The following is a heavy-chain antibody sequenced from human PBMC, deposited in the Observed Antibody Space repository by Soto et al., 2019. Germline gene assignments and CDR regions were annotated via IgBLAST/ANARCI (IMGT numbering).Heavy chain of an antibody. J-gene: IGHJ4*01. CDR1: GFTFSGSA. V-gene: IGHV3-73*01. CDR3: TRSPDYDILTGFSTPYSFDY. Sequence: PGGSLRLSCAASGFTFSGSAMHWVRQASGKGLEWVGRIRSKANSYATAYAASVRGRFTISRDDSKNTAYLQMNSLKTEDTAVYYCTRSPDYDILTGFSTPYSFDYCGHGTLVTVSS. CDR2: IRSKANSYAT. D-gene: IGHD3-9*01.